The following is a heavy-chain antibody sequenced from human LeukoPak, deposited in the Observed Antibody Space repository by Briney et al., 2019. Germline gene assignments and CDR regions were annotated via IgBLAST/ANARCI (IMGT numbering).Heavy chain of an antibody. CDR3: ARGDFYYDSSDP. V-gene: IGHV1-3*01. J-gene: IGHJ5*02. Sequence: ASVKVSCKASGYTFTNYAMYWVRQAPGQRLEWMGWINAGNGNTKYTQKFQGRVTITSDTSANTVYMELSSLRSEDTAVYYCARGDFYYDSSDPWGQGTLVTVSS. D-gene: IGHD3-22*01. CDR2: INAGNGNT. CDR1: GYTFTNYA.